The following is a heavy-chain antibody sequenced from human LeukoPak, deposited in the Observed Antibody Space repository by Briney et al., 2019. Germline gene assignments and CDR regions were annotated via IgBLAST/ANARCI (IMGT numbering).Heavy chain of an antibody. D-gene: IGHD3-22*01. CDR1: GFTFADFA. V-gene: IGHV3-30*18. CDR3: AKDDYYDTSGYRD. J-gene: IGHJ4*02. Sequence: GGSLRLSCAASGFTFADFAIHWVRQAPGKGLEWLAVISYDGSRKSYSDSVKGRFTISRDNSKNTLYLQMNSLRAEDTAVYYCAKDDYYDTSGYRDWGQGTLVTVSS. CDR2: ISYDGSRK.